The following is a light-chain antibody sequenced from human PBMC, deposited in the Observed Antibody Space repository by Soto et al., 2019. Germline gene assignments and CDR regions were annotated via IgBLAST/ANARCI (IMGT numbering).Light chain of an antibody. V-gene: IGLV2-8*01. CDR1: SSDVGGYNY. CDR3: SSYAGSNSVV. Sequence: QSALTQPPSASGSPGQSVTISCTGTSSDVGGYNYVSWFQQHPGKAPKVIISEVSKRPSGVPDRFSGSKSGNTASLTVSGLQAEEEAYYYCSSYAGSNSVVFGGGTKLTVL. CDR2: EVS. J-gene: IGLJ2*01.